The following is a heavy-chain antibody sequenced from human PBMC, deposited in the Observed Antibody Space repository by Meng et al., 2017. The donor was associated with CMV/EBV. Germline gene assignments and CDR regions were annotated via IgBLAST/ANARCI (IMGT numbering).Heavy chain of an antibody. CDR2: INPNSGGT. CDR3: ARRYLRDIVVVTHYYYGMDV. J-gene: IGHJ6*02. D-gene: IGHD2-2*01. Sequence: ASVKVSCKASGYTFTGYYMHWVRQAPGQGLEWMGWINPNSGGTNYAQKFQGRVTMTRDTSISTAYMELNSLRAEDTAVYYCARRYLRDIVVVTHYYYGMDVWGQGTTVTVSS. CDR1: GYTFTGYY. V-gene: IGHV1-2*02.